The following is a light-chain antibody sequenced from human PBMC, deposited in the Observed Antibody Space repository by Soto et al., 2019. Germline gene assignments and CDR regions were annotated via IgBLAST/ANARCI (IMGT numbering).Light chain of an antibody. V-gene: IGKV1-5*03. CDR2: NAS. J-gene: IGKJ1*01. Sequence: DIQMTQSPSTLSASVGERVTITCRASQSISSELVWYQQKPGKAPNLLIYNASSRESGIPSRFSGSGSGTEFTLTISSLQPDDFATYYCQQHKSYPRTFGQGTKLEIK. CDR3: QQHKSYPRT. CDR1: QSISSE.